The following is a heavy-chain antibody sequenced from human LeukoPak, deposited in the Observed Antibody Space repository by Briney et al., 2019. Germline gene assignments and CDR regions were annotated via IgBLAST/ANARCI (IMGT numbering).Heavy chain of an antibody. CDR2: ISGSGGST. D-gene: IGHD2-2*01. V-gene: IGHV3-23*01. CDR3: AKEPQVNIVVVPAATDY. CDR1: GFTFSSYA. J-gene: IGHJ4*02. Sequence: GGSLRLSCAASGFTFSSYAMSWVRQAPGKGLEWVSAISGSGGSTYYADSVKGRFTISRDNSKNTLYLQMNSLRAEDTAVYYCAKEPQVNIVVVPAATDYWGQGTLVTVSS.